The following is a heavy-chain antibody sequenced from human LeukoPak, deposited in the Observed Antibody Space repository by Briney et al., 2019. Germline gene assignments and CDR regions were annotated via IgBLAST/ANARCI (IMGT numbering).Heavy chain of an antibody. CDR1: GFTFSSYS. CDR2: ISSSSSYI. J-gene: IGHJ3*02. Sequence: PGGSLRLSCAASGFTFSSYSMNWVRQAPGKGLEWVSSISSSSSYIYYADSVKGRFTISRDNAKNSLYLQMNSLRAEDTAVYYCARDEDRDRGYSSGWHLDAFDIWGQGTMVTVSS. D-gene: IGHD6-19*01. CDR3: ARDEDRDRGYSSGWHLDAFDI. V-gene: IGHV3-21*01.